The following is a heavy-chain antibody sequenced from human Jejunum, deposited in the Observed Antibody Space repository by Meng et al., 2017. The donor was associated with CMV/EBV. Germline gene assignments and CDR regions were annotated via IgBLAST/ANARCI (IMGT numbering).Heavy chain of an antibody. Sequence: SGGSLNTYYWSWIRQPPGKGLEWIGYIYHTGNINYNPSLKSRVTISIDGSKTHFSLKLTSVTAADTAVYYCARMVAYPLAFYFDPWGQGTRVTVSS. CDR2: IYHTGNI. J-gene: IGHJ5*02. V-gene: IGHV4-59*01. CDR3: ARMVAYPLAFYFDP. D-gene: IGHD2-15*01. CDR1: GGSLNTYY.